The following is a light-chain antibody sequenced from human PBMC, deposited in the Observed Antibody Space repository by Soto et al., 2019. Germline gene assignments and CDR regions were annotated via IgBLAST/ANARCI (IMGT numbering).Light chain of an antibody. CDR2: LGS. V-gene: IGKV2-28*01. CDR1: QSLLHRNGNNY. Sequence: DIVMTQSPLSLPVTPGEPASISCRSSQSLLHRNGNNYLDWYLQKPGQSPQLLIYLGSNRASGGPDRFSGSESGTDFTLKISRVEAEDVGDYYCMQSLQTPVNFGQGTRLEIK. J-gene: IGKJ5*01. CDR3: MQSLQTPVN.